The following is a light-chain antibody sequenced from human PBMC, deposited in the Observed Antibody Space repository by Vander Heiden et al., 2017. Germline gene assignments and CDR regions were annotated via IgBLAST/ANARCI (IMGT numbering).Light chain of an antibody. J-gene: IGLJ2*01. CDR1: NIGSKS. Sequence: SYVLTQPPSASVTPGQAARITCGGDNIGSKSVHWYQQRQGQAPVVVVYDDSDRPSGIPDRISGSNSGNTATLTISKVEAGDEADYFCQVWDSSSHHVVFGGGTKLTVL. V-gene: IGLV3-21*02. CDR2: DDS. CDR3: QVWDSSSHHVV.